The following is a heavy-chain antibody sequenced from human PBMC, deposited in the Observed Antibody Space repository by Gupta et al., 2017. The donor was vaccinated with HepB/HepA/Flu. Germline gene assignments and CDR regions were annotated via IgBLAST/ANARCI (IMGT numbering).Heavy chain of an antibody. J-gene: IGHJ5*02. D-gene: IGHD3-10*01. CDR1: GYTFTDYY. V-gene: IGHV1-69-2*01. CDR3: ATDSGGSGSYYPHEYNWFDP. CDR2: VDPEDGET. Sequence: EVQLVQSGAEVKKPGATVKISCKVSGYTFTDYYMHWVQQAPGKGLEWMGLVDPEDGETIYAEKFQGRGTITADTSTDTAYMELSRLRSEDTAVYYCATDSGGSGSYYPHEYNWFDPGGQGTLVTVSS.